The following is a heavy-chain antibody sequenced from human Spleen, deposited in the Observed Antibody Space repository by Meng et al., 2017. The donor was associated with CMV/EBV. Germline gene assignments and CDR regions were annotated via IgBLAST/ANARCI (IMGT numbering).Heavy chain of an antibody. CDR3: ARGRYCSSTSCYRLNWFDP. CDR1: TFSSYS. CDR2: ISSSSSYI. V-gene: IGHV3-21*01. J-gene: IGHJ5*02. D-gene: IGHD2-2*01. Sequence: TFSSYSRNWVRQAPGKGLEWVSSISSSSSYIYYADSVKGRFTISRDNAKNSLYLQMNSLRAEDTAVYYCARGRYCSSTSCYRLNWFDPWGQGTLVTVSS.